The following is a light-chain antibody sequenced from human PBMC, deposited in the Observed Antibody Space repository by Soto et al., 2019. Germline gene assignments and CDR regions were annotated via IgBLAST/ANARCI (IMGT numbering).Light chain of an antibody. CDR3: QQYDTSPLT. CDR2: GAS. J-gene: IGKJ4*01. Sequence: EIVLTQSTGTLSLSPGERATLSFRASQSLSSSYLAWYQQKPGQAPRLLIYGASSRATGIPERFSGSGSGTDFTLTNSRLEPEDFAVYHCQQYDTSPLTFGGGTKVEIK. CDR1: QSLSSSY. V-gene: IGKV3-20*01.